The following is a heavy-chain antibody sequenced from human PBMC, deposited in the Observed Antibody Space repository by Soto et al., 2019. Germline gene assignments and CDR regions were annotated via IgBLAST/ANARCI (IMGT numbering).Heavy chain of an antibody. V-gene: IGHV3-33*01. D-gene: IGHD3-10*01. J-gene: IGHJ4*02. CDR1: GFTFSSYG. Sequence: GGSLRLSCAASGFTFSSYGMHWVRQAPGKGLEWVAVIWYDGSNKYYADSVKGRFTISRDNSKNTLYLQMNSLRAEDTAVYYCARGPFYYGSGSYPYYIDYWGQGTLVTVSS. CDR3: ARGPFYYGSGSYPYYIDY. CDR2: IWYDGSNK.